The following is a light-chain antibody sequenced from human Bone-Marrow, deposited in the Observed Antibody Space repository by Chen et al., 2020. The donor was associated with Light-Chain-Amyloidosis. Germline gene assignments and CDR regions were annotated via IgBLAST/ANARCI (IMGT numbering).Light chain of an antibody. V-gene: IGLV2-14*01. CDR2: EVT. Sequence: QSALTQPAAVSGSPGQSIHISCTGNSSDVGGDNNVSWYQQHPDKAPKLMLYEVTNRPSWVPDRFSGSKSDNTASLTISGLQTEDEADYFCSSYTITNTLVFGSGTRVTVL. J-gene: IGLJ1*01. CDR3: SSYTITNTLV. CDR1: SSDVGGDNN.